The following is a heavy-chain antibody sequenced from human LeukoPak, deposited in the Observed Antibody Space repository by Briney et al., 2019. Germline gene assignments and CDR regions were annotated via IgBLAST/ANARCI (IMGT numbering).Heavy chain of an antibody. J-gene: IGHJ2*01. D-gene: IGHD3-3*01. CDR3: ARATYYDFWSGYSSWYFDL. CDR1: GGSISSGDYY. Sequence: PSETLSLTCTVSGGSISSGDYYWSWIRQPPGKGLEWIGYIYYSGSTYYNPSLKSRVTISVDTSKNQFSLKLSPVTAADTAVYYCARATYYDFWSGYSSWYFDLWGRGTLVTVSS. V-gene: IGHV4-30-4*08. CDR2: IYYSGST.